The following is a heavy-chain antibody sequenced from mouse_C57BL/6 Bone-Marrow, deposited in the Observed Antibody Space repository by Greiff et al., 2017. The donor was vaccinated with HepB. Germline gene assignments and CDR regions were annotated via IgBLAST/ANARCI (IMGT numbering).Heavy chain of an antibody. CDR3: TRDGRDYFDY. J-gene: IGHJ2*01. CDR1: GFTFSSYA. Sequence: DVMLVESGEGLVKPGGSLKLSCAASGFTFSSYAMSWVRQTPEKRLEWVAYISSGGDYIYYADTVKGRFTISRDNARNTLYLQMSSLKSEDTAMYYCTRDGRDYFDYWGQGTTLTVSS. CDR2: ISSGGDYI. D-gene: IGHD2-3*01. V-gene: IGHV5-9-1*02.